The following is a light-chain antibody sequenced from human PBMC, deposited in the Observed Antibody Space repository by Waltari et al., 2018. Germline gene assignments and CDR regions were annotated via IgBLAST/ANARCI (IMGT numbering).Light chain of an antibody. CDR1: GSNTGAGYD. J-gene: IGLJ2*01. V-gene: IGLV1-40*01. CDR2: GVN. Sequence: QSVLTQPPSVYGAPGPRVTIPCTGGGSNTGAGYDVHWYRQLPGKAPELLIYGVNNRPSGVPDRCFGSLSGTSAPLAITGRQAEDEADYYCQSYDTSLGVVFGGGTKLTV. CDR3: QSYDTSLGVV.